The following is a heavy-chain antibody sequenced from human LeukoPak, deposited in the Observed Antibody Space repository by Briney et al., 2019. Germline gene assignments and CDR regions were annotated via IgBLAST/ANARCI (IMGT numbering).Heavy chain of an antibody. CDR3: ARRSLWPAKGNWFDP. CDR1: GGSFSGYY. D-gene: IGHD2-21*01. J-gene: IGHJ5*02. Sequence: SETLSLTCAVYGGSFSGYYWSWIRQPPGKGLEWIGEINHSGSTNYNPSLKSRVTISVDTSKNQFSLELSSVTAADTAVYYCARRSLWPAKGNWFDPWGQGTLVTVSS. V-gene: IGHV4-34*01. CDR2: INHSGST.